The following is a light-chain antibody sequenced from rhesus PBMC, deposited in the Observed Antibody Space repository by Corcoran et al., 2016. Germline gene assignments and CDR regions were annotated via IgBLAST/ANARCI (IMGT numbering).Light chain of an antibody. CDR2: EAS. CDR1: RGVTND. J-gene: IGKJ4*01. V-gene: IGKV1-25*01. Sequence: DIQMTQSPSSLSASVGDRVTITCRASRGVTNDLAWYQQKPGETPRLLIYEASSLQSGIPSRVSGSGSGTDFTLTISSLQSEDFATYDCQHYYNNPTFGGGTKVEIK. CDR3: QHYYNNPT.